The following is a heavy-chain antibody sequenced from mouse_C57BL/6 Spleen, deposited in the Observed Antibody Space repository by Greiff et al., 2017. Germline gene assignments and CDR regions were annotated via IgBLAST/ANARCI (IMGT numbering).Heavy chain of an antibody. J-gene: IGHJ4*01. D-gene: IGHD1-1*01. Sequence: QVQLKQSGAELVKPGASVKLSCKASGYTFTEYTIHWVKQRSGQGLEWIGWFYPGSGSIKYNEKFKDKATLTADKSSSTVYMGLSRLTSEDSAVYYCARHEEVYYYGSSYGAMDYWGQGTSVTVSS. V-gene: IGHV1-62-2*01. CDR3: ARHEEVYYYGSSYGAMDY. CDR2: FYPGSGSI. CDR1: GYTFTEYT.